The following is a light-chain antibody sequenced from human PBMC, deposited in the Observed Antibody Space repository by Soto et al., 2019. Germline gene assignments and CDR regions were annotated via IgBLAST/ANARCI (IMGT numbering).Light chain of an antibody. J-gene: IGLJ3*02. Sequence: QSALTQPASVSGSPGQSITISCTGTSSDVGGYNYVSWYQQHPGKAPKLMIYEVSNRPSGVSNRFSGSKSGNTASLTISGLQAEDEADYYCCSYAGSYNLEVFGGGTKVTVL. CDR1: SSDVGGYNY. CDR2: EVS. V-gene: IGLV2-14*01. CDR3: CSYAGSYNLEV.